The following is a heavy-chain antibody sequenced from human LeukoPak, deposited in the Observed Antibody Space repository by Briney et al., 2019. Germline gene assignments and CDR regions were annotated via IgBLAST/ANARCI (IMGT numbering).Heavy chain of an antibody. V-gene: IGHV1-2*02. CDR3: ASGSSFDSSGRGFDY. CDR2: INPKSGGT. CDR1: GYTFSGYY. J-gene: IGHJ4*02. D-gene: IGHD3-22*01. Sequence: ASVKVSCKASGYTFSGYYMHWVRQAPGQGLEWMGWINPKSGGTNYAQKFQGRVTMTRDTSISTAYMELSRLRFDDTAVYYCASGSSFDSSGRGFDYWSQGTLVTVSS.